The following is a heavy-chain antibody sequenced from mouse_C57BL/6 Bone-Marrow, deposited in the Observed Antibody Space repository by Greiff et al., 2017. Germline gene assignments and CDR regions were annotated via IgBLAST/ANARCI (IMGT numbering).Heavy chain of an antibody. V-gene: IGHV1-82*01. CDR1: GYAFSSSW. CDR2: IYPGDGDT. J-gene: IGHJ4*01. Sequence: VQVVESGPELVKPGASVKISCKASGYAFSSSWMNWVKQRPGKGLEWIGRIYPGDGDTNYNGKFKGKATLTADKSSSTAYMQLSSLTSEDSAVYFCAGRGDYWGQGTSVTVSS. CDR3: AGRGDY.